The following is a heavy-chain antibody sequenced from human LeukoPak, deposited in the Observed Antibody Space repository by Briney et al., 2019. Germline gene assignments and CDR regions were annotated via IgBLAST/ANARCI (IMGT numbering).Heavy chain of an antibody. CDR2: INHSGST. Sequence: PSEILSLTCAVYGGSFSGYYWSWIRQPPGKGLEWIGEINHSGSTNYNPSLKSRVTISVDTSKNQFSLKLSSVTAADTAVYYCARGPYLVDIVVVPAAISPIFDYWGQGTLVTVSS. D-gene: IGHD2-2*02. J-gene: IGHJ4*02. V-gene: IGHV4-34*01. CDR1: GGSFSGYY. CDR3: ARGPYLVDIVVVPAAISPIFDY.